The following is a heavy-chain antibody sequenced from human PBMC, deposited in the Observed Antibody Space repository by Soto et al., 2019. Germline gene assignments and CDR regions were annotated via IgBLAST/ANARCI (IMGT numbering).Heavy chain of an antibody. CDR1: GGSISSRSYY. J-gene: IGHJ5*02. Sequence: PSETLSLTCTVSGGSISSRSYYWGWIRQPPGKGLEWIGRIYYSGSTYYTPSLKSRVTISVDTSKNQFSLKGNSVSAADTAVYHCARHSRVERRLDWFGHWGQGTLVTVSS. CDR2: IYYSGST. V-gene: IGHV4-39*01. CDR3: ARHSRVERRLDWFGH. D-gene: IGHD1-1*01.